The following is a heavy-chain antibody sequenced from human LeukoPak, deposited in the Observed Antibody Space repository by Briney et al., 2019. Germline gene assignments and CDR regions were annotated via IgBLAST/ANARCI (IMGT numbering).Heavy chain of an antibody. CDR3: ASVSPYWFDP. V-gene: IGHV4-34*01. D-gene: IGHD5/OR15-5a*01. CDR1: GGSFSGYY. J-gene: IGHJ5*02. Sequence: PSETLSLTCAVYGGSFSGYYWSWIRQPPGKGLEWIGEINHSGSTNYNPSLKSRVTISVDTSKNQFSLELSSVTAADTAVYYCASVSPYWFDPWGQGTLVTVSS. CDR2: INHSGST.